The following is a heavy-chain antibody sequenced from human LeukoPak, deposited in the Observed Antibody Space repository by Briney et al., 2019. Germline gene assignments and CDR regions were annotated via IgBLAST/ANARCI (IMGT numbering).Heavy chain of an antibody. J-gene: IGHJ4*02. D-gene: IGHD4-17*01. CDR1: GYTFTGYY. CDR2: INPNSGGT. V-gene: IGHV1-2*02. Sequence: ASVKVSCKASGYTFTGYYMHWVRQAPGQGLEWMGWINPNSGGTNYGQKFQGRVTMTRDTSISTAHMELSRLRSDDTAVYYCARGDYGDYEPLGDYWGQGTLVTVSS. CDR3: ARGDYGDYEPLGDY.